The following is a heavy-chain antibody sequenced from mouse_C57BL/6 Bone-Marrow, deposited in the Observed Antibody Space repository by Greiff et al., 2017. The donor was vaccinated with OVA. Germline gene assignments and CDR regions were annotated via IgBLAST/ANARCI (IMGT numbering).Heavy chain of an antibody. Sequence: EVKLQESGGGLVQPGGSMKLSCVASGFTFSNYWMNWVRQSPEQGLEWVAQIRLKSDNYATHYAESVKGRFTISRDDSKSSVYLQKNSLRAEETGIYYCTEEDYYAMGYWGQGASVTVSS. J-gene: IGHJ4*01. CDR3: TEEDYYAMGY. V-gene: IGHV6-3*01. CDR1: GFTFSNYW. CDR2: IRLKSDNYAT.